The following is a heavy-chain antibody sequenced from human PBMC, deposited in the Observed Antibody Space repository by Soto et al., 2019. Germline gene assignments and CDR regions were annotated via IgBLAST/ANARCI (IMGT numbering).Heavy chain of an antibody. Sequence: SETLSLTCTVSGGSISSGDYYWSWIRQPPGKGLEWIGYIYYSGSTYYNPSLKSRVTISVDTSKYQFSLKLSSVTAADTAVYYCARADTAMVERFDYWGQGALVTVSS. J-gene: IGHJ4*02. D-gene: IGHD5-18*01. V-gene: IGHV4-30-4*01. CDR3: ARADTAMVERFDY. CDR2: IYYSGST. CDR1: GGSISSGDYY.